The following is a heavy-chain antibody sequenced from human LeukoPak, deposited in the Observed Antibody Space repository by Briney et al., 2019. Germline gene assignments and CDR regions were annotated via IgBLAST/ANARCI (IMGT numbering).Heavy chain of an antibody. CDR1: GYTFTSYF. D-gene: IGHD3-22*01. V-gene: IGHV1-69*06. Sequence: SVKVSCKASGYTFTSYFMNWVRQAPGQGLEWMGGIIPIFGTANYAQKFQGRVTITADKSTSTAYMELSSLRSEDTAVYYCARRAGYYDSSGYQGYFQHWGQGTLVTVSS. J-gene: IGHJ1*01. CDR3: ARRAGYYDSSGYQGYFQH. CDR2: IIPIFGTA.